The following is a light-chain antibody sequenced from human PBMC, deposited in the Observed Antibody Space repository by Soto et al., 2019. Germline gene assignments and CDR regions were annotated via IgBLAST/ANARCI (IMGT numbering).Light chain of an antibody. CDR1: QSFSSSN. Sequence: EIVLTQSPGTLSFSPVYRSTPYFSASQSFSSSNLAWYQQKRGQSPRLLIYGASSRATGIPDRFSGSGSGPDFTLTISRLEPEDFAVYYCQQYTTSSWTFGQGTKVDI. CDR3: QQYTTSSWT. V-gene: IGKV3-20*01. CDR2: GAS. J-gene: IGKJ1*01.